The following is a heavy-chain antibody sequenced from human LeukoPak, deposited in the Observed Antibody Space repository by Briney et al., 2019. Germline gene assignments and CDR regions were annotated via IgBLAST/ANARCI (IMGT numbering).Heavy chain of an antibody. CDR3: ARRYCSGGSCYYGFDP. CDR1: GYSLTSYW. Sequence: GESLKISCKGSGYSLTSYWIGWVRQMPGKGLEWMGIIYPGDSDTRYSPSFQGQVTISADKSISTAYLQWSSLKASDTAMYYCARRYCSGGSCYYGFDPWGQGTLVTVSS. D-gene: IGHD2-15*01. V-gene: IGHV5-51*01. J-gene: IGHJ5*02. CDR2: IYPGDSDT.